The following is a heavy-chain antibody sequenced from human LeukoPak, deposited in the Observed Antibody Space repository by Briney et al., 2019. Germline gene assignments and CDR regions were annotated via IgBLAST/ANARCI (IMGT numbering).Heavy chain of an antibody. V-gene: IGHV3-20*04. CDR3: ASFSGTSCYDY. J-gene: IGHJ4*02. Sequence: GGSLRLSCAASGFTFDDYGMSWVRQAPGKGLEWVSGINWNGGSTGYADSVKGRFTISRDNAKNSLYLQMNSLRAEDTALYYCASFSGTSCYDYWGQGTLVTVSS. D-gene: IGHD2-2*01. CDR2: INWNGGST. CDR1: GFTFDDYG.